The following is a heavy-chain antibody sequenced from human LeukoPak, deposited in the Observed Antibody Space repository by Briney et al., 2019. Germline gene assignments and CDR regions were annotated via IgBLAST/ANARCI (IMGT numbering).Heavy chain of an antibody. V-gene: IGHV3-21*01. J-gene: IGHJ4*02. CDR1: GFTFSSYS. Sequence: GGSLRLSCAASGFTFSSYSMNWVRQAPGKGLEWVSSISSSSSYIYYADSVKGRFTISRDNAKNSLYLQMHSLRAEDTAVYYCARDYYYDSSGYYSYYFDYWGQGTLVTVSS. D-gene: IGHD3-22*01. CDR3: ARDYYYDSSGYYSYYFDY. CDR2: ISSSSSYI.